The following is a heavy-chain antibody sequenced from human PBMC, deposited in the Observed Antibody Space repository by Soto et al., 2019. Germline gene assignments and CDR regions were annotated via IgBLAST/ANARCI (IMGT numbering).Heavy chain of an antibody. CDR2: ISSSRSYI. CDR3: ARDKYSSSSNPDSRAFNWFDP. CDR1: GFTFSSYW. D-gene: IGHD6-6*01. V-gene: IGHV3-21*01. Sequence: PGGSLRLSCAASGFTFSSYWMSWVRQAPGKGLEWVSTISSSRSYIYYADSVKGRFTISRDNAKNSLYLQMNSLRAEDTAVYYCARDKYSSSSNPDSRAFNWFDPWGQGTLVTVSS. J-gene: IGHJ5*02.